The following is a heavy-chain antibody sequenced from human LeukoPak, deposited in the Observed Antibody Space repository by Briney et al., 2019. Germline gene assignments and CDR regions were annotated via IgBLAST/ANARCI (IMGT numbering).Heavy chain of an antibody. V-gene: IGHV3-48*03. CDR1: GFTFSSYE. J-gene: IGHJ1*01. CDR2: ISSSGSTI. CDR3: VRSITMFQY. Sequence: GGSLRLSCAASGFTFSSYEMNWVRQAPGKGLEWVSYISSSGSTIYYADSVKGRFTISRDNAKNSLYLQMNSLRVEDTALYYCVRSITMFQYWGQGTLVTVSS. D-gene: IGHD3-10*01.